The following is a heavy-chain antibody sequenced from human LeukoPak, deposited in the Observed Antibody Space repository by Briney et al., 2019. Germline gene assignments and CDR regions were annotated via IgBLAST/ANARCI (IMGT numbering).Heavy chain of an antibody. CDR3: ARDRGSGYLSDY. CDR2: INPNSGGT. Sequence: AASVKVSCKASGYTFTGYYMHWVRQAPGQGLEWMGWINPNSGGTNYAQKFQGRVTMTRDTSISTAYMELSRLRSDDTAVYYCARDRGSGYLSDYWGQGTLVTVSS. CDR1: GYTFTGYY. D-gene: IGHD3-3*01. J-gene: IGHJ4*02. V-gene: IGHV1-2*02.